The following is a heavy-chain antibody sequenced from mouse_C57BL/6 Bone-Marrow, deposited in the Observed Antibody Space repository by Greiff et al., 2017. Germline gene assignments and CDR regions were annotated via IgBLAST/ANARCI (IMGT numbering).Heavy chain of an antibody. V-gene: IGHV7-1*01. J-gene: IGHJ4*01. Sequence: DVKLVESGGGLVQSGRSLRLSCATSGFTFSDFYMEWVRQAPGKGLEWIAASRNKANDYTTEYSASVTGRFIVSRDTSQSILYLQMNALRAEDTASYYCARDACYDYCAMDYWGQGTSVTVSS. CDR2: SRNKANDYTT. CDR1: GFTFSDFY. CDR3: ARDACYDYCAMDY.